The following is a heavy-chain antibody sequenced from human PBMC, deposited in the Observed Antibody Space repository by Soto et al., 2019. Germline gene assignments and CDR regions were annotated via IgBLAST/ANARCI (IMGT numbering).Heavy chain of an antibody. Sequence: QITLKESGPTLVKPTQTLTLTCTFSGFSLSTSGVGVGWIRQPPGKALECLALIYWDDDKRYSPSLKSRLTITKDSSKNQVVFTMTNMDPVDTATYHCAHSQLKGVLGASKWCWFDPWGQGTLVTVSS. CDR3: AHSQLKGVLGASKWCWFDP. CDR2: IYWDDDK. V-gene: IGHV2-5*02. CDR1: GFSLSTSGVG. D-gene: IGHD2-2*01. J-gene: IGHJ5*02.